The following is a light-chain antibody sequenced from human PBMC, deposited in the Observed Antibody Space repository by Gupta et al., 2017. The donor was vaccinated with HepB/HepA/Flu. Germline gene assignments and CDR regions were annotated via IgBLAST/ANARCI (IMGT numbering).Light chain of an antibody. CDR1: NIGTKN. J-gene: IGLJ2*01. Sequence: SYQLTQPLSVSVALGPTARLSCGGYNIGTKNVHWYQQTPGQAYVLVIYRGSLRPSGIPDRFSGSNSGTTATLTITRAQAGDEADYYCQVWDSATVVFGGGTKLTVL. CDR3: QVWDSATVV. V-gene: IGLV3-9*01. CDR2: RGS.